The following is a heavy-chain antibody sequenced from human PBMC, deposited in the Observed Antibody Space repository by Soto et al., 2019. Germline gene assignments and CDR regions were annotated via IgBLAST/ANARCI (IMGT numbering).Heavy chain of an antibody. CDR1: AGSISSGTYY. CDR3: ARGNDFRTGWFDP. D-gene: IGHD4-4*01. CDR2: MYYSGTT. J-gene: IGHJ5*02. Sequence: TLSLTCTVSAGSISSGTYYWNWIRQHPGKGLEWIGYMYYSGTTYYNPSLQSRVTISGDTSKNQFSLKLSSVTVADTAVYYCARGNDFRTGWFDPWGQGIMVTVSS. V-gene: IGHV4-31*03.